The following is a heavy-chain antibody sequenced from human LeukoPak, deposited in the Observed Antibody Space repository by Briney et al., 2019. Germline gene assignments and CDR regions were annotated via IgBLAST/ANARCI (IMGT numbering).Heavy chain of an antibody. V-gene: IGHV4-38-2*02. Sequence: PSETLSLTCTVSGYSISSGYYWGWIRQPPGKGLEWIGSIYHSGSTYYNPSLKSRVTISVDTSKNQFSLKLSSVTAADTAVYYCASSDPWRSGYYDSSGYYYSFDYWGQGTLVTVSS. CDR1: GYSISSGYY. D-gene: IGHD3-22*01. CDR3: ASSDPWRSGYYDSSGYYYSFDY. J-gene: IGHJ4*02. CDR2: IYHSGST.